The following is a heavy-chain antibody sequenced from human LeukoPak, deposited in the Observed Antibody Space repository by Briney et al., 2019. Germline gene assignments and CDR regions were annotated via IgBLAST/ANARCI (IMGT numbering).Heavy chain of an antibody. D-gene: IGHD3-10*01. Sequence: SSETLSLTCAVSGGSISSNSYYWGWIRQPPGKGLEWIGSIYYSGSTYYNPSLKGRVTISVDTSKNQFSLKLSSVTAADTAVYYCARTRYYYNSRSYGAPYYFDYWGQGTLVTVSS. CDR1: GGSISSNSYY. V-gene: IGHV4-39*01. CDR2: IYYSGST. J-gene: IGHJ4*02. CDR3: ARTRYYYNSRSYGAPYYFDY.